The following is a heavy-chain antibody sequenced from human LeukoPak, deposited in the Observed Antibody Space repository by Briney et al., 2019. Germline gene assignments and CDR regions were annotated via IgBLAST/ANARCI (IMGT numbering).Heavy chain of an antibody. CDR1: GFTFSSYG. V-gene: IGHV3-30*02. J-gene: IGHJ4*02. CDR3: AKDSIVGATMRIYFDY. D-gene: IGHD1-26*01. CDR2: IRYDGSNK. Sequence: GGSLRLSCAVSGFTFSSYGMHWVRQAPGKGLEWVAFIRYDGSNKYYADSVKGRFTISRDNSKNTLYLQMNSLRAEDTAVYYCAKDSIVGATMRIYFDYWGQGTLVTVSS.